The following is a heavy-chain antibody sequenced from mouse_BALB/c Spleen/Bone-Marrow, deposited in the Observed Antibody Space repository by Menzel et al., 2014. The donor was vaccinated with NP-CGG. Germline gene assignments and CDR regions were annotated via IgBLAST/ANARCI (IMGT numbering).Heavy chain of an antibody. CDR1: GYTFTSYW. CDR3: ARRELGPRWFTY. D-gene: IGHD3-1*01. V-gene: IGHV1-69*02. J-gene: IGHJ3*01. Sequence: QVQLQQSGAEFVKPGASVKLSCKASGYTFTSYWVHWVKQRPGQGLEWIGEIDPSDSYTNYNQKFKGKATLTVDKSSSTAYMQLSSLTSEDSAVYYCARRELGPRWFTYWGQGTLVTVSA. CDR2: IDPSDSYT.